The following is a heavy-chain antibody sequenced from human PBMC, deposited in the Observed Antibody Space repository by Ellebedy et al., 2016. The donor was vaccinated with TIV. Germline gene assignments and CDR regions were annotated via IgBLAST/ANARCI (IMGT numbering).Heavy chain of an antibody. CDR2: ISDTGNTI. CDR3: ARVRFSPGWFDP. J-gene: IGHJ5*02. Sequence: GGSLRLSCVASGFSFSRYEMNWVRQAPGKGLEWVSYISDTGNTIYYADSVKGRFTISRDNAKNSLFLQMNSLRAEDTAVYYCARVRFSPGWFDPWGQGTLVTVSS. CDR1: GFSFSRYE. V-gene: IGHV3-48*03.